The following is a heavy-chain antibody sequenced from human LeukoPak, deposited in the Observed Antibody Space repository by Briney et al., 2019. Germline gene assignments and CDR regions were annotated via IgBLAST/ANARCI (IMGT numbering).Heavy chain of an antibody. V-gene: IGHV5-51*01. CDR1: GYSFTSYW. D-gene: IGHD6-6*01. Sequence: GESLKISCKGSGYSFTSYWIGWVRQMPGKGLEWMGIIYPGDSDTRYSPSFQGQVTISADKSISTAYLQWSSLKASDTAMYYCARPLRDSSSPPEGPPFDYWGQGTLVTVSS. CDR3: ARPLRDSSSPPEGPPFDY. J-gene: IGHJ4*02. CDR2: IYPGDSDT.